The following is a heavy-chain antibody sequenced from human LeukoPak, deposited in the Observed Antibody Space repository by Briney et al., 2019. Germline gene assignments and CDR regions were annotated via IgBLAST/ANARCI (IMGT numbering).Heavy chain of an antibody. Sequence: GMSLRLSCAASGFSFSSYNMYWVRQAPGQGLEWVLSITTTGGSIYYADSVRGRFTISRDNAKNSLFLHMNTLRIEDTAVYYCATSFGATRGYWGQGTLVTVSS. CDR1: GFSFSSYN. V-gene: IGHV3-21*06. CDR3: ATSFGATRGY. D-gene: IGHD3-10*01. J-gene: IGHJ4*02. CDR2: ITTTGGSI.